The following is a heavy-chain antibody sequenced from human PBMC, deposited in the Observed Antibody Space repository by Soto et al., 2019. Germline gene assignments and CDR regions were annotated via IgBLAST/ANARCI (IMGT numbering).Heavy chain of an antibody. CDR1: GFTFSSYW. D-gene: IGHD1-26*01. CDR2: IKQDGSEK. Sequence: EVQLVESGGGLVQPGGSLRLSCAASGFTFSSYWMSWVRQAPGKGLEWVANIKQDGSEKYYVDSVKGRFTISRDNAKNSLYLQMNSLRAEDTAVYYCAREVGASFWYFDLWGRGTLFTVSS. V-gene: IGHV3-7*01. CDR3: AREVGASFWYFDL. J-gene: IGHJ2*01.